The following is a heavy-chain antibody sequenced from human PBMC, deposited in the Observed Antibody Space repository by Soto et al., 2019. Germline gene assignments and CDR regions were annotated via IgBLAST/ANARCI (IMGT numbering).Heavy chain of an antibody. CDR3: ARLAGPRQQMDYYGVDV. CDR2: IYPDDSDV. Sequence: GESLKISCKASGYAFRSYWIGWVRQMPGRGLEWMGIIYPDDSDVTYSPSFQGQVTISVDKSIGTAYLQWNSLKASDIAVYYCARLAGPRQQMDYYGVDVWGQGTTVTVSS. J-gene: IGHJ6*02. CDR1: GYAFRSYW. D-gene: IGHD6-13*01. V-gene: IGHV5-51*01.